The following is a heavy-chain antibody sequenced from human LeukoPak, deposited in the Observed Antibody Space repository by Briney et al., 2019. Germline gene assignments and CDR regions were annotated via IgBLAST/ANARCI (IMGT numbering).Heavy chain of an antibody. J-gene: IGHJ4*02. Sequence: SETLSLTCAVYGGSFSGYYWSWIRQPPGKGLEWIGEINHSGSTNYNPSLKSRVTISVDTSKNQFPLKLSSVTAADTAVYYCARGVVAAAGTDPFDYWGQGTLVTVSS. V-gene: IGHV4-34*01. CDR1: GGSFSGYY. CDR2: INHSGST. D-gene: IGHD6-13*01. CDR3: ARGVVAAAGTDPFDY.